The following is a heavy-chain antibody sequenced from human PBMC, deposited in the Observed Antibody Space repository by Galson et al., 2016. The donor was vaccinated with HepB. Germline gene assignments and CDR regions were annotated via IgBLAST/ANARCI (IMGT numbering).Heavy chain of an antibody. J-gene: IGHJ3*02. CDR1: GYSFSNYW. D-gene: IGHD4-23*01. CDR2: IYPGDSDT. Sequence: QSGAEVKKPGESLKISCKGSGYSFSNYWVAWVRQMPGKGLEWMGIIYPGDSDTTYSPSFQGQVTISADKSISTAYLQWSSPKASDTATYYCARAYPFDHAGKRGAFDIWGQGTMVTVSS. V-gene: IGHV5-51*01. CDR3: ARAYPFDHAGKRGAFDI.